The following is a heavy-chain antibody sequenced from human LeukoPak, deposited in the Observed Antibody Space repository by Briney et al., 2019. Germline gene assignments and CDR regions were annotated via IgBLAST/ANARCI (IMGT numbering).Heavy chain of an antibody. CDR3: ARGPSITMVRGGQWYYYMDV. CDR1: GGTFSNYA. CDR2: VIPIFSTA. J-gene: IGHJ6*03. D-gene: IGHD3-10*01. V-gene: IGHV1-69*05. Sequence: SVKVSCEASGGTFSNYAIGWVRQAPGQGLEWMGGVIPIFSTANYAQKFQGRVTMTRETSTNTVYMELSSLRSEDTAVYYCARGPSITMVRGGQWYYYMDVWGKGTTVTISS.